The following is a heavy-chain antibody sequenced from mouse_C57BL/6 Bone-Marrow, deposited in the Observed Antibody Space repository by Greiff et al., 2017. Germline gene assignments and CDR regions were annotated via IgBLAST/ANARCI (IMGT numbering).Heavy chain of an antibody. CDR2: IWSGGST. CDR1: GFSLTSYG. D-gene: IGHD1-1*01. Sequence: VKLMESGPGLVQPSQSLSITCTVSGFSLTSYGVHWVRQPPGKGLEWLGVIWSGGSTDYNAAFISRLSISKDNSKSQVFFKMNSLQADDTAIYYCAPVAEDYAMDYWGQGTSVTVSS. CDR3: APVAEDYAMDY. V-gene: IGHV2-4*01. J-gene: IGHJ4*01.